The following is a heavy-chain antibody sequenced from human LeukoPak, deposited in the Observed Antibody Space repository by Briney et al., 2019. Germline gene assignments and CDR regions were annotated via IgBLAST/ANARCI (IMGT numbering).Heavy chain of an antibody. CDR1: GFTFDDYA. V-gene: IGHV3-9*01. CDR2: ISWNSGSI. CDR3: AKDLGDYYGMDV. Sequence: GGSLRLSCAASGFTFDDYAMHWVRQAPGKGLEWVSGISWNSGSIGYADSVKGRFTVSRDNAKNSLYLQMNSLRAEDTALYYCAKDLGDYYGMDVWGQGTTVTVSS. J-gene: IGHJ6*02.